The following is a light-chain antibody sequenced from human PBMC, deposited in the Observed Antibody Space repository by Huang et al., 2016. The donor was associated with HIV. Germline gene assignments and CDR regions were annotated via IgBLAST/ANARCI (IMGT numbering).Light chain of an antibody. J-gene: IGKJ4*01. CDR1: QNINNY. CDR2: AAS. CDR3: QQSYSTPLT. Sequence: DIQMTQAPSSLSASVGDRVTITCRASQNINNYLNWYQQKPGKAPKLLIYAASNLQGEVPSRFSASGSGTDFTLTISSLQPADFATYYCQQSYSTPLTFGGGTKVEI. V-gene: IGKV1-39*01.